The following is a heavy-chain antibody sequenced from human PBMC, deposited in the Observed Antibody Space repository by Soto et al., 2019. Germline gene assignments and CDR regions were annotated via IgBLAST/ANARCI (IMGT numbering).Heavy chain of an antibody. D-gene: IGHD3-3*01. CDR3: ARGNYDFWSGYFPGWYYYYMDV. V-gene: IGHV3-33*01. CDR1: GFTFSIYG. CDR2: IWYDGSNK. J-gene: IGHJ6*03. Sequence: SLRLSCAASGFTFSIYGMHWVRQAPGKGLEWVAVIWYDGSNKYYADSVKGRFTISRDNSKNTLYLQMNSLRAEDTAVYYCARGNYDFWSGYFPGWYYYYMDVWGKGTTVTVSS.